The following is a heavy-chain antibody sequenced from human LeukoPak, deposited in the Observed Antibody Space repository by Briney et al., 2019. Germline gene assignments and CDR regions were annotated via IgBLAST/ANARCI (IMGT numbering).Heavy chain of an antibody. CDR2: ISTNTGNP. V-gene: IGHV7-4-1*02. Sequence: ASVKVSCKASGGTFSSYAISWVRQAPGQGLEWMGWISTNTGNPTYAQDFTGRFVFSLDTSVSTAYLQISSLQAEDTAVYYCARSVLGIYYYGMDVWGQGTTVIV. CDR3: ARSVLGIYYYGMDV. CDR1: GGTFSSYA. J-gene: IGHJ6*02. D-gene: IGHD3-16*01.